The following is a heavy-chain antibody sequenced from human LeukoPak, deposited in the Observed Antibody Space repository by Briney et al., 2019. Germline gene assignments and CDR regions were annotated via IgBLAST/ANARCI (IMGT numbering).Heavy chain of an antibody. CDR3: ARFWFSGHRFDY. CDR1: GYSISSGYY. Sequence: KTSETLSLTCAVSGYSISSGYYWGWIRQPPGKGLEWIGSIFHSGSTYYNPSLKSRVTISVDTSKNQFALRLSSVTAAYTAVYYCARFWFSGHRFDYWGQGTLVTVSS. D-gene: IGHD1-26*01. CDR2: IFHSGST. J-gene: IGHJ4*02. V-gene: IGHV4-38-2*01.